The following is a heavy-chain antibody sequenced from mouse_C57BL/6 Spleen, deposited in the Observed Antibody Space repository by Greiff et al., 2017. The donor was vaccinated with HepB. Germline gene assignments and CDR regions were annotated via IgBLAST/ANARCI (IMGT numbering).Heavy chain of an antibody. CDR3: ARQGYDYDGDYYAMDY. D-gene: IGHD2-4*01. CDR1: GFTFSSYG. J-gene: IGHJ4*01. CDR2: ISSGGSYT. Sequence: DVKLVESGGDLVKPGGSLKLSCAASGFTFSSYGMSWVRQTPDKRLEWVATISSGGSYTYYPDSVKGRFTISRDNAKNTLYLQMSSLKSEDTAMYYCARQGYDYDGDYYAMDYWGQGTSVTVSS. V-gene: IGHV5-6*02.